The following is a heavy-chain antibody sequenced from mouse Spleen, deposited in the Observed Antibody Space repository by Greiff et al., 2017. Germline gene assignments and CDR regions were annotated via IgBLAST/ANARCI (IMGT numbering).Heavy chain of an antibody. CDR1: GYSITSGYY. V-gene: IGHV3-6*01. J-gene: IGHJ2*01. CDR2: ISYDGSN. Sequence: EVQLQESGPGLVKPSQSLSLTCSVTGYSITSGYYWNWIRQFPGNKLEWMGYISYDGSNNYNPSLKNRISITRDTSKNQFFLKLNSVTTEDTATYYCASQIYYGYDGDYWGQGTTLTVSS. D-gene: IGHD2-2*01. CDR3: ASQIYYGYDGDY.